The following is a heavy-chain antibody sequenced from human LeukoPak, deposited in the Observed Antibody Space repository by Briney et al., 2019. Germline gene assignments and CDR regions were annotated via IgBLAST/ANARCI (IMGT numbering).Heavy chain of an antibody. CDR2: IYYSGST. Sequence: PSQTLSLTYTVSGGSISSGDYYWSWIRQPPGKGLEWIGYIYYSGSTYYNPSLKSRVTISVDTSKNQFSLKLSSVTAADTAVYYCARGSSSWAYYYYYGMDVWGQGTTVTVSS. CDR1: GGSISSGDYY. D-gene: IGHD6-13*01. J-gene: IGHJ6*02. V-gene: IGHV4-30-4*08. CDR3: ARGSSSWAYYYYYGMDV.